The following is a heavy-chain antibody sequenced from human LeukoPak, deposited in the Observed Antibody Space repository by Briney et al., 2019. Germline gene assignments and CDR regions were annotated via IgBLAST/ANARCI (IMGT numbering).Heavy chain of an antibody. CDR3: ARDNSMHERGWWFDP. J-gene: IGHJ5*02. V-gene: IGHV1-46*01. CDR1: GYTFINYY. D-gene: IGHD4-23*01. Sequence: GASVKVSCKASGYTFINYYMHWVRQAPGQGLEWMGIINPSGGTTSYAQNFQGRVTMTRDTSTTTDCMELSSLKSDDTAVYYCARDNSMHERGWWFDPWGQGTLVTVSS. CDR2: INPSGGTT.